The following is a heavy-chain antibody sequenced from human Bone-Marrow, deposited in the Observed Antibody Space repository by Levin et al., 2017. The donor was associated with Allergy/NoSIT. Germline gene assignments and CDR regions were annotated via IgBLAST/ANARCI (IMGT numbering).Heavy chain of an antibody. J-gene: IGHJ4*02. CDR3: GRDPPGSGFAFDF. Sequence: GESLKISCVASGFTFNTHAMHWVRQAPGKGLEWVAFIWYDGSNQHYADSVKGRFTISRDNSKMTVYLQMNSLRVEDTAVYYCGRDPPGSGFAFDFWGQGTLVTVSS. V-gene: IGHV3-33*01. CDR2: IWYDGSNQ. D-gene: IGHD5-12*01. CDR1: GFTFNTHA.